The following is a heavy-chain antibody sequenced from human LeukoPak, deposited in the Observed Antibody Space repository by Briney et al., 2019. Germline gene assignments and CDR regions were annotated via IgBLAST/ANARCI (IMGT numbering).Heavy chain of an antibody. V-gene: IGHV1-24*01. CDR2: FDPEDGET. Sequence: ASVKVSCKVSGYTLTELSMHWVRQAPGKGLEWMGGFDPEDGETIYAQKFQGRVTITADKSTSTAYMELSSLRSEDTAVYYCAREWTPTGITIFGVVIMGPFCDWGQGTLVTVSS. D-gene: IGHD3-3*01. CDR1: GYTLTELS. J-gene: IGHJ4*02. CDR3: AREWTPTGITIFGVVIMGPFCD.